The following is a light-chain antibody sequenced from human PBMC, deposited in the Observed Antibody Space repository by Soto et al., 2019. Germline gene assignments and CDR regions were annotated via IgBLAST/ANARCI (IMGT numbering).Light chain of an antibody. Sequence: EIMMTQSPDTLSVSPGERATLSCRASQSVSDKVAWYQQTSGQPPKLLIYDAVIRAAGVPGRFSGSGSGTEFTLTISSLEPEDFAVYYCQQRSNWPSITFGQGTRLEIK. CDR1: QSVSDK. V-gene: IGKV3-11*01. CDR2: DAV. J-gene: IGKJ5*01. CDR3: QQRSNWPSIT.